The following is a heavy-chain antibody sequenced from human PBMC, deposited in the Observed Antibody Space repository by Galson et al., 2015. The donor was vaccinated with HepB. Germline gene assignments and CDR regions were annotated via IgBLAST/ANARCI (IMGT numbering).Heavy chain of an antibody. CDR1: GFTFTNFA. J-gene: IGHJ4*02. CDR3: AREERRGASYYLDS. CDR2: ISYDKSQK. V-gene: IGHV3-30*14. Sequence: SLRLSCAASGFTFTNFAMHWVRQAPGKGLEWVAIISYDKSQKYYADSVKGRFTISRDNSKNTLFLHMKNLRLDDTAVYYCAREERRGASYYLDSWGQGTLVTVSA. D-gene: IGHD1-1*01.